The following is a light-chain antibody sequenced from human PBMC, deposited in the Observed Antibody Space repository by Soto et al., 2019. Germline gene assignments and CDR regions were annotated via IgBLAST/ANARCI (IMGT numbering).Light chain of an antibody. CDR1: EGISSY. J-gene: IGKJ4*01. CDR3: QQVNVYPST. Sequence: QFTQLPSSLSASVVARVTITCRTSEGISSYLGLYPQIRGQAPNLLIYAASPLPSPLPSRLSGGGSGTDFALTISSLQPEDFATHYCQQVNVYPSTLGGGTKVDIK. CDR2: AAS. V-gene: IGKV1-9*01.